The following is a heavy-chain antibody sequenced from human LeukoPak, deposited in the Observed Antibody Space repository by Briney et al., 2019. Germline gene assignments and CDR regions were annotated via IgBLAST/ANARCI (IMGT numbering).Heavy chain of an antibody. CDR3: ARKTYYDFWSGYYTPPQNNWFDP. V-gene: IGHV4-34*01. Sequence: SETLSLTCAVYGGSFSGYYWSWIRQPPGKGLEWIGEINHSGSTNYNPSLKSRVTISVDTSKNQFSLKLSSVTAADTAVYYCARKTYYDFWSGYYTPPQNNWFDPWGQGTLVTVSS. CDR2: INHSGST. CDR1: GGSFSGYY. D-gene: IGHD3-3*01. J-gene: IGHJ5*02.